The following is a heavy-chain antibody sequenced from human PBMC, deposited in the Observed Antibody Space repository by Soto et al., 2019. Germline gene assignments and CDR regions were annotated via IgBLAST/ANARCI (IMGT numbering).Heavy chain of an antibody. CDR3: ARGPHLYYYGSGSYYVY. D-gene: IGHD3-10*01. Sequence: VASVKVSCKASGYTFTSYGISWVRQAPGQGLEWMGWIGAYNGNTNYAQKLQGRVTMTTDTSTSTAYMELRSLRSDDTAVYYCARGPHLYYYGSGSYYVYWGQGTLVTVSS. J-gene: IGHJ4*02. CDR1: GYTFTSYG. V-gene: IGHV1-18*01. CDR2: IGAYNGNT.